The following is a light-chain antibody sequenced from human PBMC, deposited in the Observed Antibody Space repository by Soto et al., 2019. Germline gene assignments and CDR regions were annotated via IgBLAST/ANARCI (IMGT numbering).Light chain of an antibody. Sequence: DIVMTQTPLSLTVTPGEPASISCRSSQSLLDSDDGNTYLDRYLQKPGQSPQLLIYTVSYRASGVPDRFSGSGSGTDFTLKINRVEAEDVGVYYCMQRIEFPLTFGGGTKVDIK. CDR1: QSLLDSDDGNTY. CDR3: MQRIEFPLT. CDR2: TVS. J-gene: IGKJ4*01. V-gene: IGKV2-40*01.